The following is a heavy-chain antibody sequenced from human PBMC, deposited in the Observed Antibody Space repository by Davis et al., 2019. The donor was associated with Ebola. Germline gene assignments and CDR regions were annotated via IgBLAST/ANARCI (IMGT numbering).Heavy chain of an antibody. Sequence: SETLSLTCTVSGGSISSYYWSWIRQPPGKGLEWIGYIYYSGSTNYNPSLKSRVTISVDTSKNQSSLKLSSVTAADTAVYYGARMGRHYDFWSGYGSMDVWGQGTTVTVSS. V-gene: IGHV4-59*08. CDR2: IYYSGST. J-gene: IGHJ6*02. D-gene: IGHD3-3*01. CDR1: GGSISSYY. CDR3: ARMGRHYDFWSGYGSMDV.